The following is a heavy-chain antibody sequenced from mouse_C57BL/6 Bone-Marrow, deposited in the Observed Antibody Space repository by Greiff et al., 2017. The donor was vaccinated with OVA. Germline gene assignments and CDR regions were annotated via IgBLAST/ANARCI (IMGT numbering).Heavy chain of an antibody. Sequence: QVQLQQSGAELARPGASVKLSCKASGYTFTSYGISWVKQRTGQGLEWIGEIYPRSGNTYYNEKFKGKATLTADKSSSTAYMELRSLTSEDSAVYFCARMGYSNSWYFDVWGTGTTVNVSS. CDR1: GYTFTSYG. CDR2: IYPRSGNT. CDR3: ARMGYSNSWYFDV. J-gene: IGHJ1*03. D-gene: IGHD2-5*01. V-gene: IGHV1-81*01.